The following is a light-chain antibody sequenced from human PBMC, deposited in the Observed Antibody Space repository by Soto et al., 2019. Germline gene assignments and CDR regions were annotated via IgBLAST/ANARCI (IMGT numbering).Light chain of an antibody. V-gene: IGKV1-39*01. CDR1: QSISNS. CDR3: QKSNTTPRT. Sequence: DIQMTQSPSSRSASVGDRVTITCRASQSISNSLNWYQQKPGKAPKLLIYAASSLQSGVPSRFSGSGSGTDFTLTIYNLQPEDFSTYYCQKSNTTPRTFGQGTKVDIK. CDR2: AAS. J-gene: IGKJ1*01.